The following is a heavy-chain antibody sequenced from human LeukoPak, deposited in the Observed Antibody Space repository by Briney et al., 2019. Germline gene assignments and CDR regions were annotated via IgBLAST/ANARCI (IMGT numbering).Heavy chain of an antibody. V-gene: IGHV4-39*07. CDR3: ARVPTNYGLDV. CDR1: GGSISSSSYY. J-gene: IGHJ6*02. CDR2: IYYSGST. Sequence: SETLSLTCAVSGGSISSSSYYWGWIRQPPGKGLEWIGSIYYSGSTYYDPSLKSRVTISVDTSKNQFSLKLSSVTAADTAVYYCARVPTNYGLDVWGQGTTVTVSS.